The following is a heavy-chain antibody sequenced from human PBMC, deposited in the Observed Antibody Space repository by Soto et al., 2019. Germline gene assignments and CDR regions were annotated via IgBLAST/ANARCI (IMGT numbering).Heavy chain of an antibody. CDR1: GFSLRSSGVG. J-gene: IGHJ4*02. CDR3: AHRREGKAVAARFDY. Sequence: QITLKESGPPLVKPTQSLTLTCTFSGFSLRSSGVGVGWIRQPPGKALERLALIYWDDDKRYSPSLKSRLTIYKDTSKNQVVLTMTNMDPVDTATYYCAHRREGKAVAARFDYWGQGILVTVSS. CDR2: IYWDDDK. D-gene: IGHD6-19*01. V-gene: IGHV2-5*02.